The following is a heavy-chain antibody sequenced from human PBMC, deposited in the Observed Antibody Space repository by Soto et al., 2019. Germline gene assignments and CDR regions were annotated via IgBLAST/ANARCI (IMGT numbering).Heavy chain of an antibody. CDR3: AKCASSSIIYYFDY. V-gene: IGHV3-9*01. Sequence: GGSLRLSCAASGFTFDDYAMHWVLQAPGKGLEWVSGISWNSGSIGYADSVKGQFTISRDNAKNSLYLQMNSLRAEDTALYYCAKCASSSIIYYFDYSGQGTLVTVSS. J-gene: IGHJ4*02. CDR2: ISWNSGSI. D-gene: IGHD6-13*01. CDR1: GFTFDDYA.